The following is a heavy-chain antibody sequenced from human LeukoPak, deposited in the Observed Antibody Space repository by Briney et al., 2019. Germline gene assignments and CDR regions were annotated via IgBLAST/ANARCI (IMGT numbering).Heavy chain of an antibody. CDR3: ATQSITLVVVISPFDY. Sequence: GGSLRLSCAASGLTFSNFPMHWVRQAPGKGLEWVDADSVRGRFTISRDNSKSTVYLQMNSLKPDDTAVYYCATQSITLVVVISPFDYWAREPWSPSPQ. V-gene: IGHV3-30*02. J-gene: IGHJ4*02. D-gene: IGHD3-22*01. CDR1: GLTFSNFP.